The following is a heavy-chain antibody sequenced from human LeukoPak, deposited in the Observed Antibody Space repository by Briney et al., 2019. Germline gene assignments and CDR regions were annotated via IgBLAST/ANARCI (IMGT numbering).Heavy chain of an antibody. D-gene: IGHD3-22*01. J-gene: IGHJ4*02. V-gene: IGHV3-23*01. CDR2: ISGSGGST. CDR1: GFTFSSYA. CDR3: AKGTYYYDSSGYYPPNFFDY. Sequence: PGGSLRLSCAASGFTFSSYAMSWVRQAPGKGLEWVSAISGSGGSTYYADSVRGRLTISRDNSKNTLYLQMNSLRAEDTAVYYCAKGTYYYDSSGYYPPNFFDYWGQGTLVTVSS.